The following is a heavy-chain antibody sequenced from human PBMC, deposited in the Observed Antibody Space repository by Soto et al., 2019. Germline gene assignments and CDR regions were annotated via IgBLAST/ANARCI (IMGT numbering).Heavy chain of an antibody. V-gene: IGHV1-18*01. Sequence: QVQLVQSGAEVKKPGASVKVSCKASGYTFTSYGISWVRQAPGQGLEWMGWISTYNGNTNYAQKLQGRGTMTTDTSTSTAYMELRSLRSDDTAVYYCARDRGFVVRAPPVDYWGQGTLVTVSS. CDR2: ISTYNGNT. CDR3: ARDRGFVVRAPPVDY. D-gene: IGHD3-10*01. CDR1: GYTFTSYG. J-gene: IGHJ4*02.